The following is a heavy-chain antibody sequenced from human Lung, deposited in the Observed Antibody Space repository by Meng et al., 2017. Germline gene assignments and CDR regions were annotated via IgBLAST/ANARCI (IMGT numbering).Heavy chain of an antibody. J-gene: IGHJ4*02. CDR3: ASGLDLFDY. D-gene: IGHD6-19*01. Sequence: VPRVYAGGGVVHPETSLELSWTASGFTFSSYAMHWVRQAPGKGLEWVAVISYDRSNKYYADSVQGRFTISRDNSKNTLYLQMNSLRAEDTAVYYCASGLDLFDYWGQGTLVTVSS. V-gene: IGHV3-30*01. CDR1: GFTFSSYA. CDR2: ISYDRSNK.